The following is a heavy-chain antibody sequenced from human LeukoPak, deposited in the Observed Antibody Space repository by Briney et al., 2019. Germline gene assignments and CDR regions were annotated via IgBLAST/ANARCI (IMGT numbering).Heavy chain of an antibody. D-gene: IGHD2-21*02. CDR2: INPSSGRT. V-gene: IGHV1-46*01. CDR1: GYTFTSYY. Sequence: ASVKVSCKASGYTFTSYYMNWVRQAPGQGLEWMGIINPSSGRTTYAQKFQGRVTMTRDTSTSTVYMELTSLRSEDTAVFYCAKVGLPPPPCFDPWAQGTLVTVTS. J-gene: IGHJ5*02. CDR3: AKVGLPPPPCFDP.